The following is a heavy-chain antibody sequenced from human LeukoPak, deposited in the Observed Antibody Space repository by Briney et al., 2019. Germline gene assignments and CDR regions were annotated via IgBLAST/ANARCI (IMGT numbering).Heavy chain of an antibody. CDR1: GGSISSSPYY. CDR3: ARGRYGSGSSLWFDP. D-gene: IGHD3-10*01. Sequence: SETLSLTCTVSGGSISSSPYYWGWIRQPPGKGPEWIGSISYSGNTYRNPSLKSRVTISVDTSKNQFSLKLSSVTAADTAVYYCARGRYGSGSSLWFDPWGQGTLVTVSS. CDR2: ISYSGNT. J-gene: IGHJ5*02. V-gene: IGHV4-39*07.